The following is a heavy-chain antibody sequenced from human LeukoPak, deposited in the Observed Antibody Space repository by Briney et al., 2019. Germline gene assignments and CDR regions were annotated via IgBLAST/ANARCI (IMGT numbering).Heavy chain of an antibody. J-gene: IGHJ6*03. V-gene: IGHV4-38-2*01. Sequence: SETLSLTCAVSGYSISSGYYWGWIRQPPGKGLEWSGSIYHSGSTYYNPSLKSRVTISVDTSKNQFSLKLSSVTAADTAVYYCARVVPAAMNYYYYYMDVWGKGTTVTVSS. CDR2: IYHSGST. D-gene: IGHD2-2*01. CDR1: GYSISSGYY. CDR3: ARVVPAAMNYYYYYMDV.